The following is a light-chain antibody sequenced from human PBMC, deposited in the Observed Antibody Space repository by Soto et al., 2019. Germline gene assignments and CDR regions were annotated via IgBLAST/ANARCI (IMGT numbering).Light chain of an antibody. J-gene: IGKJ2*01. CDR3: QQYKSYSPYT. CDR2: DAS. CDR1: QSISSW. V-gene: IGKV1-5*01. Sequence: DIQMTQSPSTLSASVGDRVTITCRASQSISSWLAWYQQKPGKAPKLLIYDASSLESGVPSRFSGSGSGTEFTFTIIILQPGDFATYYCQQYKSYSPYTFGHGTKLEIK.